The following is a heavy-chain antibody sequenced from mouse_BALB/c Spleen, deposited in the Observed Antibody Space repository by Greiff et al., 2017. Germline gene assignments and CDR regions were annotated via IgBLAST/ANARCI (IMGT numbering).Heavy chain of an antibody. J-gene: IGHJ1*01. V-gene: IGHV1-26*01. CDR1: GYSFTGYY. CDR2: VNPNNGGT. CDR3: ARGYYDYDEGGYFDV. Sequence: EVKLMESGPDLVKPGASVKISCKASGYSFTGYYMHWVKQSHGKSLEWIGRVNPNNGGTSYNQKFKGKAILTVDKSSSTAYMELGSLTSEDSAVYYCARGYYDYDEGGYFDVWGAGTTVTVSS. D-gene: IGHD2-4*01.